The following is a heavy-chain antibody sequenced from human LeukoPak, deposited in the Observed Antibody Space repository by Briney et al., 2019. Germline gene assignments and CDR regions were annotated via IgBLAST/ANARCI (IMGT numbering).Heavy chain of an antibody. Sequence: PGGSLRLSCAASGFTFSNGDMHWVRQATGKGPEWVSAIGTIGDTYYSDSVKGRFTISRENAKNSLYLQMNSLRAGDTAVYYCARELRTAAGFGAFDIWGQGTRVTVSS. V-gene: IGHV3-13*04. CDR1: GFTFSNGD. CDR2: IGTIGDT. J-gene: IGHJ3*02. D-gene: IGHD6-13*01. CDR3: ARELRTAAGFGAFDI.